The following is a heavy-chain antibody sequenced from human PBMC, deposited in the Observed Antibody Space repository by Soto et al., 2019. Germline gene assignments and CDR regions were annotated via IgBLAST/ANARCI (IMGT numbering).Heavy chain of an antibody. CDR1: GGSISSGGYY. V-gene: IGHV4-31*03. CDR2: IYYSGST. Sequence: SETLSLTCTVSGGSISSGGYYWSWIRQHPGKGLEWIGYIYYSGSTYYNPSLKSRVTISVDTSKNQFSLKLSSVTAADTAVYYCARDRASDHNWFDPWGQGTLVTVSS. CDR3: ARDRASDHNWFDP. J-gene: IGHJ5*02.